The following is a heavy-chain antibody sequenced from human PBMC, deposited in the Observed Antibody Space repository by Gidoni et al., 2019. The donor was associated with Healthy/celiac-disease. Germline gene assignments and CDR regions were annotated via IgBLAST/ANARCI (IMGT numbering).Heavy chain of an antibody. D-gene: IGHD6-6*01. J-gene: IGHJ4*02. CDR1: GGSFSGYY. CDR3: TDSSSSSDY. Sequence: QVQLHQWGAVLLKPSETLSLTCAVYGGSFSGYYWSWIRQPPGKGLEWIGEINHSGSTNYNPSLKSRVTISVDTSKNQFSLKLSSVTAADTAVYYCTDSSSSSDYWGQGTLVTVSS. V-gene: IGHV4-34*01. CDR2: INHSGST.